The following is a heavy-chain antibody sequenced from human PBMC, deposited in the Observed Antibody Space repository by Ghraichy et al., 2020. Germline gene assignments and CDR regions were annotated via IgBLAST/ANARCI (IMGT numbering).Heavy chain of an antibody. CDR1: GFTFGNYA. CDR3: AKQYAWSLDY. J-gene: IGHJ4*02. Sequence: GGSLRLSCAASGFTFGNYAMNWVRQAPGKGLEWVSSISGSGGASTYYADSVTGRFTISRDNSKNTLYLQMNSLRAEDTAIYFCAKQYAWSLDYWGQGALVTVSS. V-gene: IGHV3-23*01. D-gene: IGHD3-3*01. CDR2: ISGSGGAST.